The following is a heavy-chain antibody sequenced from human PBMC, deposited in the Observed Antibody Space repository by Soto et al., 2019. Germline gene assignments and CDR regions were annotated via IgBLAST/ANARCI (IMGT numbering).Heavy chain of an antibody. J-gene: IGHJ6*02. D-gene: IGHD3-10*01. CDR2: IIPLFGTT. Sequence: QVQVVQSGVEVRRPGSSVKVSCKASGDTFKNCVISWVRQAPGQGFEWMGGIIPLFGTTDFAQRFQSRLTITTDESTTTAYMELSRLGSEDTATYYCAAELGFGKLSVVWGQGTTVIVSS. CDR3: AAELGFGKLSVV. V-gene: IGHV1-69*01. CDR1: GDTFKNCV.